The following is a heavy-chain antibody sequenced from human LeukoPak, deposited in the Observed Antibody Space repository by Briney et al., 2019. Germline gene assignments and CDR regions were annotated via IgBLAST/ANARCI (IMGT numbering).Heavy chain of an antibody. V-gene: IGHV3-23*01. J-gene: IGHJ4*02. CDR2: ITGSGGST. D-gene: IGHD5-24*01. CDR1: GFTFINYG. Sequence: GGSLRLSCAASGFTFINYGMNWVRQAPGKGLEWVSGITGSGGSTYYADSVKGRFTISRDNSKNTVYLQINSLTAEDTAVYFCGRDSRWAQPDYWGQGTLVTVSS. CDR3: GRDSRWAQPDY.